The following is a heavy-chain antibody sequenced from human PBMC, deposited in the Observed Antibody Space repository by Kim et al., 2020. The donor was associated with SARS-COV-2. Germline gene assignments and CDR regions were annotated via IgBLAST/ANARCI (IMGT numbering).Heavy chain of an antibody. CDR2: IYYSGST. J-gene: IGHJ5*02. V-gene: IGHV4-31*03. D-gene: IGHD3-10*01. CDR1: GGSISCGGYY. Sequence: SQTLSLTCTVSGGSISCGGYYWSWIRQHPGKGLEWIGYIYYSGSTYYNPSLKSRVTISVYTSKNQFALKLSSVTAADTAVYYCAGAAVDTMVRGVIVSWFDPWGQGTLVTVSS. CDR3: AGAAVDTMVRGVIVSWFDP.